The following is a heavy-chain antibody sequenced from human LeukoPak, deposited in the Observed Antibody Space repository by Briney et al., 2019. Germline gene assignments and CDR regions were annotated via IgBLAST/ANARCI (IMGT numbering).Heavy chain of an antibody. V-gene: IGHV3-23*01. CDR2: ISGSGDAT. D-gene: IGHD3-10*01. Sequence: PGGSLRLSCAASKFTFVNYAMSCVRQAPGKGLEWVSTISGSGDATYYADSVKGRFTISRDNSKSTLYLQMNSLRAEDTALYYCARAYYYDSGSYYGHFDYWGRGTLVTVSS. J-gene: IGHJ4*02. CDR1: KFTFVNYA. CDR3: ARAYYYDSGSYYGHFDY.